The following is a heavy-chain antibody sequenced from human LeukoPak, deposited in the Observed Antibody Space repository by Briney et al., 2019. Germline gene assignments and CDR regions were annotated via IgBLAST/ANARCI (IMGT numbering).Heavy chain of an antibody. CDR3: ARAFFEGY. J-gene: IGHJ4*02. CDR2: ISSSSSHI. V-gene: IGHV3-21*01. Sequence: GGSLRLSCAASGFTSSSYTMNWVRQAPGKGLEWVSSISSSSSHIYYTDSVKGRFTISRDNAKTSLNLQMNSLRAEDTAVYYCARAFFEGYWGQGTLVTVSS. CDR1: GFTSSSYT. D-gene: IGHD2/OR15-2a*01.